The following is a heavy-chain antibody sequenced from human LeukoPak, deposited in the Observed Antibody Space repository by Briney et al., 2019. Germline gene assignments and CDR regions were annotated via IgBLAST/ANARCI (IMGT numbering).Heavy chain of an antibody. CDR3: ARGGYSGSYFAY. D-gene: IGHD1-26*01. V-gene: IGHV3-20*04. Sequence: GGSLRLSCAASGFIFDDYGMSWVRQAPGKGLEWVSGINWNGGSTGYADSVRGRFTISRDNAKNSLYVQMNSLRAEDTALCYCARGGYSGSYFAYWGQGTLVTVSS. J-gene: IGHJ4*02. CDR1: GFIFDDYG. CDR2: INWNGGST.